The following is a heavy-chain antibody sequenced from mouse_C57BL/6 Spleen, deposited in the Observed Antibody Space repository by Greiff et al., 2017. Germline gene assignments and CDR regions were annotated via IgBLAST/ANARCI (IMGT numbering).Heavy chain of an antibody. D-gene: IGHD4-1*01. Sequence: VQLQQSGPVLVKPGASVKMSCKASGYTFTDYYMNWVKQSHGKSLEWIGVINPYNGGTSYNQKFKGKATLTVDKSSSTAYMELNSLTSEDSAVYYCAGTGTRGYFDYWGQGTTLTVSS. CDR3: AGTGTRGYFDY. CDR1: GYTFTDYY. CDR2: INPYNGGT. V-gene: IGHV1-19*01. J-gene: IGHJ2*01.